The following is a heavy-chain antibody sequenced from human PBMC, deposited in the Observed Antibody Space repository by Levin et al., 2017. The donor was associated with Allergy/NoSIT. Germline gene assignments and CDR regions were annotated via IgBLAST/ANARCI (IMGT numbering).Heavy chain of an antibody. CDR2: ISGSGGST. J-gene: IGHJ4*02. V-gene: IGHV3-23*01. CDR1: GFTFSSYA. D-gene: IGHD3-3*01. Sequence: GGSLRLSCAASGFTFSSYAMSWVRQAPGKGLEWVSAISGSGGSTYYADSVKGRFTISRDNSKNTLYLQMNSLRAEDTAVYYCAKDYGILEWFQPFDYWGQGTLVTVSS. CDR3: AKDYGILEWFQPFDY.